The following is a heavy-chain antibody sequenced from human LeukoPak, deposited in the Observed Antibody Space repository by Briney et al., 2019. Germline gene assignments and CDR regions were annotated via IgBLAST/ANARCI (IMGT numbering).Heavy chain of an antibody. J-gene: IGHJ6*02. CDR2: INPNSGGT. D-gene: IGHD1-14*01. CDR3: ARWGGVNPHYYYSMDV. Sequence: ASVKVSCKASGYTFTGYYVHWVRQAPGQGLEWMGWINPNSGGTNYAQKFQGRVTMTRDTSISTAYMELSRLRSDDTAVYYCARWGGVNPHYYYSMDVWGQGTTVTVSS. V-gene: IGHV1-2*02. CDR1: GYTFTGYY.